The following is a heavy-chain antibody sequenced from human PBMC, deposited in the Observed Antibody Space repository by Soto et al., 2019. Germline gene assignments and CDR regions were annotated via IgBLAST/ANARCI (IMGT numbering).Heavy chain of an antibody. V-gene: IGHV3-23*01. CDR3: AKDRGGGWVIDY. J-gene: IGHJ4*02. D-gene: IGHD6-19*01. Sequence: EVLLLQSGGGLAQPGGSLTLSCETSGFILSRHAMSWVRQAPGKGLDWVSVIGYRTSDTYYADSVKGRFTISRDESKNTVYLQMNNLRVEDTAVYYCAKDRGGGWVIDYWGQGTLVTVSS. CDR1: GFILSRHA. CDR2: IGYRTSDT.